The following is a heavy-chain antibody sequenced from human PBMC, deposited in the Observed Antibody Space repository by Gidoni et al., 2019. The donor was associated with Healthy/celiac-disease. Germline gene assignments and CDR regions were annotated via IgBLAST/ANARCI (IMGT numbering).Heavy chain of an antibody. CDR2: ISGSGGST. CDR1: GFTFSSYA. CDR3: AKVLAGRLARYLTWVDY. D-gene: IGHD3-9*01. V-gene: IGHV3-23*01. J-gene: IGHJ4*02. Sequence: GGGLVQPGGSLRLSCAASGFTFSSYAMSWVRQAPGKGLEWVSAISGSGGSTYYADSVKGRFTISRDNSKNTLYLQMNSLRAEDTAVYYCAKVLAGRLARYLTWVDYWGQGTLVTVSS.